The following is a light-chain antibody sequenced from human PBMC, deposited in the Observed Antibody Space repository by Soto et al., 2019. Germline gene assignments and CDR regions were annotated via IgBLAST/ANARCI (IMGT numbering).Light chain of an antibody. Sequence: EIVLTQSPGTLSLSPGERATLSCRASQFVSVRFLAWYQHKPGQAPRLLISGISRRAPGIPDRFSGDGSGTDFTLTISRLEPEDYAVYYCHQYDGSPITFGQGTRLEI. V-gene: IGKV3-20*01. CDR2: GIS. CDR1: QFVSVRF. J-gene: IGKJ5*01. CDR3: HQYDGSPIT.